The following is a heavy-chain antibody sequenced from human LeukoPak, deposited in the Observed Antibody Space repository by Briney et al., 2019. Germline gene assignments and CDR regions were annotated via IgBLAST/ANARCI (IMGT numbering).Heavy chain of an antibody. CDR3: ARGSHGVYAMFY. CDR1: GGPFSGYY. J-gene: IGHJ4*02. CDR2: INHSGST. Sequence: PSETLSLTCAVYGGPFSGYYWSWIRQPPGKGLEWIGEINHSGSTNYNPSLKSRVTISVDTSKNQFSLKLSSVTAADTAVYYCARGSHGVYAMFYWGQGTLVTVSS. D-gene: IGHD2-8*01. V-gene: IGHV4-34*01.